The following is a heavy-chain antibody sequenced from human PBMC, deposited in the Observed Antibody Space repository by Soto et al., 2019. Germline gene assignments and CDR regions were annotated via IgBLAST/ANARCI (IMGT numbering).Heavy chain of an antibody. V-gene: IGHV5-51*01. D-gene: IGHD3-22*01. CDR1: GYSFTSYW. Sequence: GESLKISCKGSGYSFTSYWIGWVRQMPGKGLEWMGIIYPGDSDTRYSPSFQGQVTISADKSISTAYLQWSSLKASDTAMYYCARSHSPNYSATSGPILDAFDIWGQGTMVTVSS. CDR3: ARSHSPNYSATSGPILDAFDI. J-gene: IGHJ3*02. CDR2: IYPGDSDT.